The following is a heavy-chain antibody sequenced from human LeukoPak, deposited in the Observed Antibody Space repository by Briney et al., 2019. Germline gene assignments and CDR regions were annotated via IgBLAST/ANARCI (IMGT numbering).Heavy chain of an antibody. CDR2: IYYSGST. V-gene: IGHV4-59*01. CDR3: ARDGSARYYFDY. J-gene: IGHJ4*02. CDR1: PGSINPYY. Sequence: SETLSLTCTLSPGSINPYYRNSVRQPPANALEWIGYIYYSGSTNYNPSLKSRVTISVDTSKNQFSLKLSSVTAADTAMYYCARDGSARYYFDYWGQGTLVTVSS.